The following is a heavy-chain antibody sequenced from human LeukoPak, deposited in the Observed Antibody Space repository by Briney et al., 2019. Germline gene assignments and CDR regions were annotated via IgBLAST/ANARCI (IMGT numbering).Heavy chain of an antibody. V-gene: IGHV3-11*04. CDR3: ARDGNYRPLDY. CDR2: ISSSGSTI. CDR1: GFTFSNYA. Sequence: GGSLRLSCAASGFTFSNYAMSWIRQAPGKGLEWVSYISSSGSTIYYADSVKGRFTISRDNAKNSLYLQMSSLRAEDTAVYYCARDGNYRPLDYWGQGTLVTVSS. D-gene: IGHD1-7*01. J-gene: IGHJ4*02.